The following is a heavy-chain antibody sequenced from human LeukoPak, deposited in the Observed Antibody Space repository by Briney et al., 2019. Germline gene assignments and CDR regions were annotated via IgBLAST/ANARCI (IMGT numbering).Heavy chain of an antibody. D-gene: IGHD2-2*01. CDR2: IYYSGST. CDR3: ARDDTYCSSTSCYWVTDY. CDR1: GGSISSYY. V-gene: IGHV4-59*01. Sequence: SETLSLTCTVSGGSISSYYWSWIRQPPGKGLEWIGYIYYSGSTNYNPSLKSRVTISVDTSKNQSSLRLSSVTAADTAVYYCARDDTYCSSTSCYWVTDYWGQGTLVTVSS. J-gene: IGHJ4*02.